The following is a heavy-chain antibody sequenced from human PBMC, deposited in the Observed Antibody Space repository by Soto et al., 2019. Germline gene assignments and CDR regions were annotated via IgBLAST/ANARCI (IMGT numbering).Heavy chain of an antibody. D-gene: IGHD6-13*01. V-gene: IGHV3-33*01. J-gene: IGHJ4*02. Sequence: QVQLVESGGGVVQPGRSLRLSCAASGFTFSSYGMHWVRQAPGKGLEWVAVIWYDGSNKYYADSVKGRFTISRDNSKNTLYLQMNRLRAEDTAVYYCARTAAAGTLNADYWGQGTLVTVSS. CDR1: GFTFSSYG. CDR3: ARTAAAGTLNADY. CDR2: IWYDGSNK.